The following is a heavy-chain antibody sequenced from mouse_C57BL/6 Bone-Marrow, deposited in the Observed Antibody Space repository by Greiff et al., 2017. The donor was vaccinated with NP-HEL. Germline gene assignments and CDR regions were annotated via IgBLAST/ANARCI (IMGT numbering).Heavy chain of an antibody. Sequence: QVQLKESGAELAKPGASVKLSCKASGYTFTSYWMHWVKQRPGTGLEWIGYINPSSGYTKYNQKFKDKATWTADKSSSTAYMQLSSLTYEDSAVYYCARPSYYSRMGDWGQVTSVTVST. CDR3: ARPSYYSRMGD. J-gene: IGHJ4*01. CDR1: GYTFTSYW. V-gene: IGHV1-7*01. CDR2: INPSSGYT. D-gene: IGHD2-5*01.